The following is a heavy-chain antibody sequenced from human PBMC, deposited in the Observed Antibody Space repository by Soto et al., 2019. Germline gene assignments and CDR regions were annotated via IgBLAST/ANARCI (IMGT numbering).Heavy chain of an antibody. CDR2: ISGSGGST. J-gene: IGHJ3*01. V-gene: IGHV3-23*01. D-gene: IGHD3-10*01. CDR3: ARAKWFGDLFGAVLDL. Sequence: EVQLLESGGGLVQPGGSLRLSCAASGFTFSSYAMSWVRQAPGKGLEWVSAISGSGGSTYYADSAKGRRTISRDNSKNTMYLQMTRLRAEDTAMYYCARAKWFGDLFGAVLDLWGQGTMVTVSS. CDR1: GFTFSSYA.